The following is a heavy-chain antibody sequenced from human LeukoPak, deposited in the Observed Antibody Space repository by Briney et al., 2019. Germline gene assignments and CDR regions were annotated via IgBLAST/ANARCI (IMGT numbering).Heavy chain of an antibody. CDR3: ARVTGYMTEDYFDY. J-gene: IGHJ4*02. CDR1: GGSINSYY. Sequence: SETLSLTCTVSGGSINSYYWSWIRQPPGKGLEWIGYIYYSGSTNYNPSLKSRVTISVDTSKNQFSLRLSSVTAADTAVYYCARVTGYMTEDYFDYWGQGTLITISS. CDR2: IYYSGST. V-gene: IGHV4-59*01. D-gene: IGHD6-13*01.